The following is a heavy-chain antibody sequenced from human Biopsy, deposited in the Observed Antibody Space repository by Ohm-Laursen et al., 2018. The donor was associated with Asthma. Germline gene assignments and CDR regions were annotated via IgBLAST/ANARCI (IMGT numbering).Heavy chain of an antibody. CDR2: ISFDGGNK. V-gene: IGHV3-30*18. Sequence: SLRLSCAASGFTFSNYGMHWVRQAPGKGLDWVAVISFDGGNKNYTDSVKGRFTISRDNSRNTLHLQMSSLRAEDTAVYYCAKDVFPGWELRRGPDYWGQGTLVTVSS. CDR3: AKDVFPGWELRRGPDY. CDR1: GFTFSNYG. D-gene: IGHD1-26*01. J-gene: IGHJ4*02.